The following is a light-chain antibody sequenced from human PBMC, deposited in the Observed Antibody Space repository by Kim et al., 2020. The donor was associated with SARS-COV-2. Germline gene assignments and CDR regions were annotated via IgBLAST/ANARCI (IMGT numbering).Light chain of an antibody. CDR1: TGDVASGNW. V-gene: IGLV7-43*01. CDR2: GAS. J-gene: IGLJ3*02. CDR3: LVYYGGAWV. Sequence: QTVVTQEPSLTVSPGGTVTLTCGSSTGDVASGNWPSWFQQKPGQPPRALIYGASNTYSWTPGRFSGSLLGGKAALTLSGVQPEDEADYYCLVYYGGAWVFGGGTKLTVL.